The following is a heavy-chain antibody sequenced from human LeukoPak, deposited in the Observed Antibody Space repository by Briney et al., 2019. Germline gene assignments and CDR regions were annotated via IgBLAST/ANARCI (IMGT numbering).Heavy chain of an antibody. D-gene: IGHD3-22*01. CDR2: IIPIFGTA. CDR1: GGTFSSYA. CDR3: ARVRGSSGSEYFQH. Sequence: SVKVSCKASGGTFSSYAISWVRQAPGQGLEWMGGIIPIFGTANYAQKFQGRVTITADESTSTAYMELSSLRSEGTAVYYCARVRGSSGSEYFQHWGQGTLVTVSS. V-gene: IGHV1-69*13. J-gene: IGHJ1*01.